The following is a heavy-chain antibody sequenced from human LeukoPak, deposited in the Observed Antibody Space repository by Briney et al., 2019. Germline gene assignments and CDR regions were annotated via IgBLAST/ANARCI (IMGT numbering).Heavy chain of an antibody. Sequence: ASGKVSCKASGYTFTSYGISWVRQAPGQGLEWMGWISAYNGNTNYAQKLQGRVTMTTDTSTSTAYMELRSLRSDDTAVYYCARDSYDILTGSPYGMDVWGKGTTVTVSS. J-gene: IGHJ6*04. CDR3: ARDSYDILTGSPYGMDV. V-gene: IGHV1-18*04. CDR2: ISAYNGNT. D-gene: IGHD3-9*01. CDR1: GYTFTSYG.